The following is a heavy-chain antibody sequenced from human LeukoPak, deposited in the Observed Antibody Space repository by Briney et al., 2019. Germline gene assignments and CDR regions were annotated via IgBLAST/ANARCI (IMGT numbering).Heavy chain of an antibody. CDR3: AKDAADYYYYMDV. J-gene: IGHJ6*03. CDR2: ISSSSSTI. D-gene: IGHD6-13*01. V-gene: IGHV3-48*04. Sequence: PGGSLRLSCAASGFTFSSYSMNWVRQAPGKGLEWVSYISSSSSTIYYADSVKGRFTISRDNAKNSLYLQMNSLRAEDMALYYCAKDAADYYYYMDVWGKGTTVTVSS. CDR1: GFTFSSYS.